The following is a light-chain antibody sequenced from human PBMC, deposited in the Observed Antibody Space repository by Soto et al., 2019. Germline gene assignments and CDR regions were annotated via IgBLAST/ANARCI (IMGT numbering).Light chain of an antibody. Sequence: DIQMTQSPSSLSTSVGDRVTITCRASQYINNYLNWYQQKPGKAPKLLIFAACNLQSGVPSRFSGSGSGTDFTLTISSLQPEDFATYYCQQSYSTPPYTFGQGTKLDMK. V-gene: IGKV1-39*01. CDR2: AAC. J-gene: IGKJ2*01. CDR3: QQSYSTPPYT. CDR1: QYINNY.